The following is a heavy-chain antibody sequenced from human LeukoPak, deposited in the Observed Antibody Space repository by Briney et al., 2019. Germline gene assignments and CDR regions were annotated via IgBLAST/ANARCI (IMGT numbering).Heavy chain of an antibody. V-gene: IGHV4-34*01. J-gene: IGHJ5*02. CDR2: INHSGST. D-gene: IGHD4-23*01. CDR3: ARGVRGGNYGFDP. Sequence: SETLSLTCVVYGGSFSGYYWSWIRQPPGKGLEWIGEINHSGSTNYNPSLKSRVTISVDTSKNQFSLKLSSVTAADTAVYYCARGVRGGNYGFDPWGQGTLVTVSS. CDR1: GGSFSGYY.